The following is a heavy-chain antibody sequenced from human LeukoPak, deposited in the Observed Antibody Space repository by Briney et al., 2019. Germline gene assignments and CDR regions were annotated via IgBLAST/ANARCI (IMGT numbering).Heavy chain of an antibody. CDR3: ARVGGLYYFDY. J-gene: IGHJ4*02. CDR1: GYSISSGYY. Sequence: SETLSLTCTVSGYSISSGYYWGWIRQPPGKGLEWIGSIYHSGSTYYNPSLKSRVTISVDTSKNQFSLKLSSVTAADTAVYYCARVGGLYYFDYWGQGTLVTVSS. V-gene: IGHV4-38-2*02. D-gene: IGHD3-10*01. CDR2: IYHSGST.